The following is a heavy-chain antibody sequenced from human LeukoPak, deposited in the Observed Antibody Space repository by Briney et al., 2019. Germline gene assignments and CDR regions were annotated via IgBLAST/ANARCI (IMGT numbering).Heavy chain of an antibody. Sequence: GGSLRLSCAASGFTFSSYDMSWVRQAPGKGLEWVSGITGSGGTTFYADSVKGRFTISRDNSKNTLYLQMNSLSAEDTAVYYCAKWGGYGDYWGQGTLVTVSS. CDR3: AKWGGYGDY. CDR2: ITGSGGTT. D-gene: IGHD5-12*01. V-gene: IGHV3-23*01. CDR1: GFTFSSYD. J-gene: IGHJ4*01.